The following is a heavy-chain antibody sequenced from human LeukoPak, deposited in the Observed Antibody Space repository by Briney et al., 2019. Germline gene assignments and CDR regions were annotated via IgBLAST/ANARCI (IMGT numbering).Heavy chain of an antibody. Sequence: PGRSLRLSCAASGFTFSSYGMHWVRQAPGKGLEWVAVISYDGSNKYYADSVKGRFTISRDNSKNTLYLQMNSLRAEDTAVYYCAKDSMYSSWYYYFDYWGQGTLVTVST. CDR2: ISYDGSNK. CDR3: AKDSMYSSWYYYFDY. CDR1: GFTFSSYG. V-gene: IGHV3-30*18. D-gene: IGHD6-13*01. J-gene: IGHJ4*02.